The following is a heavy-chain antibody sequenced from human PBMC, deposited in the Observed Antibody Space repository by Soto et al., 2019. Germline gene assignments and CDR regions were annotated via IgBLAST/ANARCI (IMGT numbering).Heavy chain of an antibody. CDR3: ARSQRGRTAFTFDY. CDR2: IYYSGTT. Sequence: SETLSLTCAVSGDSVSNDNYYWSWIRQPPGKGLEWIGYIYYSGTTNYNSYLKSRLSLSVDMSKNQFSLKLASVTAADTAVYFCARSQRGRTAFTFDYWGQGALVTVS. V-gene: IGHV4-61*01. J-gene: IGHJ4*02. CDR1: GDSVSNDNYY. D-gene: IGHD3-16*01.